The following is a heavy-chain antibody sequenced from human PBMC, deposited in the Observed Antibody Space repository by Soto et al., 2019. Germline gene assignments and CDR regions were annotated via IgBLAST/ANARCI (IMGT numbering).Heavy chain of an antibody. Sequence: SVKVSCKASGGTFSSYAISWVRQAPGQGLEWMGGIIPIFGTANYAQKFQGRVTITADESTSTAYMELSSLRSEDTAVYYCARGARWRKHGWKYYGMDVWGQGTTVTVSS. V-gene: IGHV1-69*13. CDR1: GGTFSSYA. D-gene: IGHD1-1*01. CDR3: ARGARWRKHGWKYYGMDV. J-gene: IGHJ6*02. CDR2: IIPIFGTA.